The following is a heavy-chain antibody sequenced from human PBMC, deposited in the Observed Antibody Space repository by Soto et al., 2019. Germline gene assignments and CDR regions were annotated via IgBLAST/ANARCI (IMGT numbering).Heavy chain of an antibody. Sequence: RLSCAASGFTFSSYGMHWVRQAPGKGLEWVAVIWYDGSNKYYADSVKGRFTISRDNSKNTLYLQMNSLRAEDTAVYYCARDVRICSSTSCYYYGMDVWGQGTTVTVSS. V-gene: IGHV3-33*01. J-gene: IGHJ6*02. CDR3: ARDVRICSSTSCYYYGMDV. D-gene: IGHD2-2*01. CDR1: GFTFSSYG. CDR2: IWYDGSNK.